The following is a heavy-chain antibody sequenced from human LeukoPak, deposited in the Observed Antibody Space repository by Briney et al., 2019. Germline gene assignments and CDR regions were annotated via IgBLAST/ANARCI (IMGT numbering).Heavy chain of an antibody. Sequence: GGSLRLSCAASGFTVSSYWMSWVRQAPGKGLEWVANIKQDGSEKYYVDSVKGRFTISRDNAKNSLYLQMNSLRAEDTAVYYCARSEGGYGDYVSPGDYWGQGTLVTVSS. D-gene: IGHD4-17*01. V-gene: IGHV3-7*01. CDR3: ARSEGGYGDYVSPGDY. J-gene: IGHJ4*02. CDR2: IKQDGSEK. CDR1: GFTVSSYW.